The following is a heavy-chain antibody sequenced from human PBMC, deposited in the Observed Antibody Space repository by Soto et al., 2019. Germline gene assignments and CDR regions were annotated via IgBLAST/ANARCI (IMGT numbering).Heavy chain of an antibody. J-gene: IGHJ4*02. V-gene: IGHV4-30-4*01. CDR2: IYYSGRT. D-gene: IGHD3-3*01. CDR1: GGSISSGDYY. CDR3: ARRGLRRSDTYYDFWSGSYYFDY. Sequence: QVQLQESGPGLVKPSQTLSLTCTVSGGSISSGDYYWSWIRQPPGKGLEWIGYIYYSGRTYYNPSLKSRVTISVDTSKNQFSLKLSSVTAADTAVYYCARRGLRRSDTYYDFWSGSYYFDYWGQGTLVTVSS.